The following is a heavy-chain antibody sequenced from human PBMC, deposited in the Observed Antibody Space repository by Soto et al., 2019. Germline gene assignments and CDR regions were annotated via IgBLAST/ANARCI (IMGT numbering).Heavy chain of an antibody. D-gene: IGHD3-22*01. CDR3: ARDRLRGYDSSGFYS. CDR1: GYIFSFYG. J-gene: IGHJ4*02. Sequence: ASVKVSCKASGYIFSFYGINWVRQAPGQGLEWMGWINPSDGIRNFAQKFEDRVTMTTATSTNTVFLELRSLKSDDTAIYYCARDRLRGYDSSGFYSWGQGTMVTVSS. CDR2: INPSDGIR. V-gene: IGHV1-18*01.